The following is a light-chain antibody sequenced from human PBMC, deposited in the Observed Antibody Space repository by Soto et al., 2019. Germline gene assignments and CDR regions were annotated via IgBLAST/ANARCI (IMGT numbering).Light chain of an antibody. V-gene: IGLV2-18*02. CDR3: SSYTSSSTLV. CDR2: EVS. J-gene: IGLJ2*01. CDR1: SGDVGGYNY. Sequence: QSALTQPPSVSGSPGQSVTISCSGTSGDVGGYNYVSWYQQHPGTAPKLVIYEVSERPSAVPDRFSGSKSGNTASLTISGLQAEDEADYYCSSYTSSSTLVFGGGTQLTVL.